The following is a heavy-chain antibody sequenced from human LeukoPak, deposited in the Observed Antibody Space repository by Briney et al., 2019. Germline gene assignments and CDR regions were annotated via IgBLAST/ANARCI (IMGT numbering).Heavy chain of an antibody. CDR3: ARVIYDYGDYYFDY. J-gene: IGHJ4*02. D-gene: IGHD4-17*01. CDR1: GYTFTGYY. V-gene: IGHV1-2*02. CDR2: INPNSGGT. Sequence: ASVKVSCKASGYTFTGYYMHWVRQAPGQGLEWMGWINPNSGGTNYAQKFQGRVTMTRDTSISTAYMELSRLRSDDTAVYYCARVIYDYGDYYFDYWGQGTLVTVSS.